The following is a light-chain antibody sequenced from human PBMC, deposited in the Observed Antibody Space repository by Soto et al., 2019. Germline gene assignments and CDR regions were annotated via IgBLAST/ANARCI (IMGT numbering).Light chain of an antibody. J-gene: IGKJ2*01. CDR1: QSVSSN. CDR3: QQYNNWPPYT. V-gene: IGKV3-15*01. Sequence: EIVTTQSPATLSVSPGERATLSCRASQSVSSNLAWYQQKPGQAPRLLIYGASTRATGIPARFSGSGSGTEFTLTISSLQSEDFEVYYCQQYNNWPPYTFGQGTKLEIK. CDR2: GAS.